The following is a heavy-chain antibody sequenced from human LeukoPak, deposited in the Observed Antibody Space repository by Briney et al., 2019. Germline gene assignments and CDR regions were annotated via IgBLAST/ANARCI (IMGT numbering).Heavy chain of an antibody. CDR2: IYSGGST. J-gene: IGHJ4*02. D-gene: IGHD1-26*01. CDR1: GFTVSSNY. Sequence: PGGSLRLSCAASGFTVSSNYMSWVRQAPGKGLEWVSVIYSGGSTYYADSVKGRFTISRDNSKNALYLQMNSLRAEDTAVYYCAREQAGAVDYWGQGTLVTVSS. CDR3: AREQAGAVDY. V-gene: IGHV3-66*01.